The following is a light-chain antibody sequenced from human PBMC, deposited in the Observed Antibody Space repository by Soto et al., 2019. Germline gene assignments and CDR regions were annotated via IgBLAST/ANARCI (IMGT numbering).Light chain of an antibody. CDR3: QHFGGTTFT. CDR2: SAS. V-gene: IGKV3-20*01. J-gene: IGKJ5*01. CDR1: QSVSSSY. Sequence: EIVLTQSPGTLSLSPGERATLSCRTSQSVSSSYLAWYQQKPGQAPRLLIHSASSRATGIPDRFSGSGSGTDFTLTISRLEPEDFAVYYCQHFGGTTFTFGQGTRLEIK.